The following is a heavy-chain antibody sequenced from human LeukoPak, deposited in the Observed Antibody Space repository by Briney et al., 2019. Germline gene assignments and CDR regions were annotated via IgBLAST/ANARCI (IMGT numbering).Heavy chain of an antibody. Sequence: ASVKVSCKASGYTFTGYYMHWVRQAPGQGLEWMGRINPNSSGTNYAQKFQGRVTMTRDTSISTAYMELSRLRSDDTAVYYCARDRDSVVPAFDYWGQGTPVTVSS. CDR1: GYTFTGYY. D-gene: IGHD2-2*01. CDR2: INPNSSGT. CDR3: ARDRDSVVPAFDY. J-gene: IGHJ4*02. V-gene: IGHV1-2*06.